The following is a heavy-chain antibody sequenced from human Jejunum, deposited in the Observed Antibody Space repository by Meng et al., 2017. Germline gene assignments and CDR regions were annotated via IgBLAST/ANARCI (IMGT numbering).Heavy chain of an antibody. CDR3: ARQMDSEYDEGYFFDY. J-gene: IGHJ4*02. Sequence: QVQLQESGPGLVKPSQTLSLTCTGSGGSISSDDYYWSWLRQPPGKGLEWIRYIHYIGSAFYHPALKSRATVSVDTSKNQFSLRLSSVTAADTAVYYCARQMDSEYDEGYFFDYWGQGILVTVSS. V-gene: IGHV4-30-4*01. D-gene: IGHD2-2*03. CDR2: IHYIGSA. CDR1: GGSISSDDYY.